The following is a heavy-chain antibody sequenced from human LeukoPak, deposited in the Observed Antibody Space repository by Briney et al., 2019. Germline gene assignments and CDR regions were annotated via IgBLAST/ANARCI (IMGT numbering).Heavy chain of an antibody. J-gene: IGHJ6*03. CDR3: AKNTAMDV. CDR1: GFTFSSYV. CDR2: ISYDGSNE. V-gene: IGHV3-30*04. D-gene: IGHD4-17*01. Sequence: GGSLRLSCAASGFTFSSYVMHWVRQAPGKGLEWVAIISYDGSNEYYADSVKGRFTISRDNSKNTLYLQMNSLRAEDTAVYYCAKNTAMDVWGKGTTVTVSS.